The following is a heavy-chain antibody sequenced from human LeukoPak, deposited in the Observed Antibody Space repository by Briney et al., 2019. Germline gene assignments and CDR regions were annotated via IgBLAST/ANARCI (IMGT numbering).Heavy chain of an antibody. Sequence: SSETLSLTCTVSGGSMRSYYWSWIRQPPGKGLELIGYVYYSGTANYNPSLESRVTILVDTSKNQFSLNLSSATAADTAVYYCARTKSGWYYSDYWGQGTLVSVSS. V-gene: IGHV4-59*08. CDR1: GGSMRSYY. D-gene: IGHD6-19*01. CDR2: VYYSGTA. J-gene: IGHJ4*02. CDR3: ARTKSGWYYSDY.